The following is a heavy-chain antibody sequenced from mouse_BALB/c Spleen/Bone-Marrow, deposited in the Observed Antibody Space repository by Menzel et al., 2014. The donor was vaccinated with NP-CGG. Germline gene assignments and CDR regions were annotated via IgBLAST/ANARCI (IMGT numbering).Heavy chain of an antibody. Sequence: VQLQQSGAELVKPGASVKLSCTASGFNIKDTYMHWVKQRPEQGLEWIGRIDPANGNTKYDPKFQGKATITADTSSNIAYLQLSSLTSEDTAVYYCVSYYYGNYFDSWGQGTTLTVSS. J-gene: IGHJ2*01. CDR3: VSYYYGNYFDS. D-gene: IGHD1-1*01. CDR1: GFNIKDTY. V-gene: IGHV14-3*02. CDR2: IDPANGNT.